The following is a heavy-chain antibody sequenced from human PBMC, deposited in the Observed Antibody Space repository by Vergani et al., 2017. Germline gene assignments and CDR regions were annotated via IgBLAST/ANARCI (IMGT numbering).Heavy chain of an antibody. J-gene: IGHJ4*02. CDR3: AKDNVPGYYDSSGYCDY. V-gene: IGHV3-23*04. CDR2: ISGSGGFT. CDR1: GFTFTNFA. D-gene: IGHD3-22*01. Sequence: EVLLVESGGNLVQPGGSLRLSCAASGFTFTNFAMTWVRQAPGEGLEWVSGISGSGGFTYYADSVKGRFTISRDNSKNTMFLQMNNLRAEDTAVYYCAKDNVPGYYDSSGYCDYLGQGTLVTVSS.